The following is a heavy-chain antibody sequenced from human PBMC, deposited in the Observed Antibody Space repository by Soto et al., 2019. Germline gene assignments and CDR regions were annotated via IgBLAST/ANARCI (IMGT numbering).Heavy chain of an antibody. CDR3: ARGGITRIYQLPPFDP. Sequence: SETLSLTCTVSGGSISSSNYYWGWIRQPPGKGLEWIGSIYYSGSTYYNPSLKSRVTISVDTSKNQFSLKLNSVTAADTAVYYCARGGITRIYQLPPFDPWGQGTLVTVSS. CDR1: GGSISSSNYY. V-gene: IGHV4-39*01. D-gene: IGHD2-2*01. CDR2: IYYSGST. J-gene: IGHJ5*02.